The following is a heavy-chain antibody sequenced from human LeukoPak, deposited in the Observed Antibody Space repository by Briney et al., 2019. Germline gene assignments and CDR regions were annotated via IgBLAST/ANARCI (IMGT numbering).Heavy chain of an antibody. J-gene: IGHJ4*02. V-gene: IGHV1-18*01. CDR2: ISAYNGNT. CDR1: GYTFTNYA. D-gene: IGHD2-8*01. CDR3: ALISYCTTITCYYLDY. Sequence: ASVKVSCKASGYTFTNYAISWVRQAPGQGLEWVGWISAYNGNTDYAQNLQGRVTMTTDTSTSTAYMELRSLRSDDTAVYYCALISYCTTITCYYLDYWGQGTLVTVSS.